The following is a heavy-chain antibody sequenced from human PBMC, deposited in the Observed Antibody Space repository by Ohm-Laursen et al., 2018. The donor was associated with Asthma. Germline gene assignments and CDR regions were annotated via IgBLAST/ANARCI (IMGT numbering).Heavy chain of an antibody. Sequence: PSDTLSLTCTVPGDPISDTYTWGWVRQPPGKGLEYIGTISYSGTPYDNPSLRSRVTISVDTSKNQFSLKVSSVTAADTAVYYCLRSRTRGAFDYWGQGRLVTVSS. CDR1: GDPISDTYT. CDR3: LRSRTRGAFDY. D-gene: IGHD1-1*01. J-gene: IGHJ4*02. CDR2: ISYSGTP. V-gene: IGHV4-39*01.